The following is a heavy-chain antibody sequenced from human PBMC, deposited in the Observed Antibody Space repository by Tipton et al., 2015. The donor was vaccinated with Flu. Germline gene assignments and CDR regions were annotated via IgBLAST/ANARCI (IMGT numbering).Heavy chain of an antibody. Sequence: VQLVQSGAEVKKPGESLMISCKTSGYFFTSYWIAWVRQVPGKGLEWMGMIHPDASDTRYSPSFQGHVSMSADKSIRTAYLHVSSLKASDTAMYYCARRIVATIWAFDVWGQVTMVSVSS. V-gene: IGHV5-51*03. D-gene: IGHD5-12*01. CDR1: GYFFTSYW. CDR3: ARRIVATIWAFDV. J-gene: IGHJ3*01. CDR2: IHPDASDT.